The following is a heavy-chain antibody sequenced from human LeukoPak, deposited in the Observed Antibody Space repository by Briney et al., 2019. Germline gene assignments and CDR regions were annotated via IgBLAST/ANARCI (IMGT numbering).Heavy chain of an antibody. D-gene: IGHD3-22*01. CDR3: ARSTTTYYYDATPGD. J-gene: IGHJ4*02. CDR1: GFTVSFSY. CDR2: ISSSSSII. Sequence: PGGSLRLSCAASGFTVSFSYMSWVRQAPGKGLEWVSYISSSSSIIYYADSVKGRFTISRDNAKNSLYLQMNSLRAEDTAVYYCARSTTTYYYDATPGDWGQGTLVTVSS. V-gene: IGHV3-11*04.